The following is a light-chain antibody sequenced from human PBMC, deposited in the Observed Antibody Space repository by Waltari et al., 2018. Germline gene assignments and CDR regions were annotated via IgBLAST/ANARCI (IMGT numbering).Light chain of an antibody. V-gene: IGLV2-23*01. CDR3: CSYAGIGTLYV. CDR2: EGS. Sequence: QSALTQPASVSGSPGQSITISCTGTSSDVGSYNLVSWYQQHPGTSPKLMIYEGSKLPSGVSKRFSGAKSGNTASLTSSGRQAEDEADYYGCSYAGIGTLYVFGTGTKVTVL. J-gene: IGLJ1*01. CDR1: SSDVGSYNL.